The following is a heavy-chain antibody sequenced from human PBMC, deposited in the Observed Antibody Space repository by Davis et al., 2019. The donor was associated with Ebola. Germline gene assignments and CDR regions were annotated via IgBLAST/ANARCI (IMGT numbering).Heavy chain of an antibody. CDR2: ISAYNGNT. CDR3: ARDIVVVPAAIQEEGGYYYYYYDMDV. J-gene: IGHJ6*02. Sequence: ASVKVSCKASGGTFSSYAISWVRQAPGQGLEWMGWISAYNGNTNYAQKLQGRVTMTTDTSTSTAYMELRSLRSDDTAVYYCARDIVVVPAAIQEEGGYYYYYYDMDVWGQGTTVTVSS. V-gene: IGHV1-18*01. D-gene: IGHD2-2*01. CDR1: GGTFSSYA.